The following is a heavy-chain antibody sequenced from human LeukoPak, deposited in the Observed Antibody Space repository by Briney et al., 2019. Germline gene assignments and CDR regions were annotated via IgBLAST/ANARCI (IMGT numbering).Heavy chain of an antibody. CDR2: IYYSGST. Sequence: SETLSLTCTVSGGSISSYYWSWIRQPPGKGLEWIGYIYYSGSTSYNPSLKSRVTISVDTSKNQFSLKLSSVTAADTAVYYCASDYDSSAYYFIWGQGTLVTVSS. J-gene: IGHJ4*02. CDR1: GGSISSYY. V-gene: IGHV4-59*01. D-gene: IGHD3-22*01. CDR3: ASDYDSSAYYFI.